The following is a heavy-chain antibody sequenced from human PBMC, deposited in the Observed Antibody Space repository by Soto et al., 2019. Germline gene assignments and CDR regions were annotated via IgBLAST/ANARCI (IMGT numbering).Heavy chain of an antibody. CDR2: IYYSGST. Sequence: TETLSLTGTGSGGYISSYYWSWIRQPPGKGLEWIGYIYYSGSTNYNPSLKSRVTISVDTSKNQFSLKLSSVTAADTAVYYCARRYGPGFDYWGQGTLVTVSS. J-gene: IGHJ4*02. V-gene: IGHV4-59*08. D-gene: IGHD4-17*01. CDR1: GGYISSYY. CDR3: ARRYGPGFDY.